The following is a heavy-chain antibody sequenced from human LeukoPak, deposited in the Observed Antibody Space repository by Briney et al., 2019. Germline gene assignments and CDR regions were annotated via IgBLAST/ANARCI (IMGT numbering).Heavy chain of an antibody. CDR1: GGSISGYY. CDR2: IYYSGST. V-gene: IGHV4-59*12. J-gene: IGHJ4*02. CDR3: ALVVAPGY. Sequence: SETLSLTCTVSGGSISGYYWSWIRQPPGKGLEWIGCIYYSGSTNFNPSLKSRITISVDTSKNQFSLKLSSVTAADTAVYYCALVVAPGYWGQGTLVTVSS. D-gene: IGHD3-22*01.